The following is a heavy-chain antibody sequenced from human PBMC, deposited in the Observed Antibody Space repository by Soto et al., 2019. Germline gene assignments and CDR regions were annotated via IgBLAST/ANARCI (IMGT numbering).Heavy chain of an antibody. CDR2: INPNSGGT. Sequence: QVQLVRSGAEVKKPGASVKVSCKASGYTFTGNYMHWLRQAPGQGPEWMGWINPNSGGTNYAQKFQGRVTMTRDTSISTAYMELSRLRSDDTAVYYCARDPIGGGAPYYCDYWGQGTLVSVSS. V-gene: IGHV1-2*02. J-gene: IGHJ4*02. CDR3: ARDPIGGGAPYYCDY. D-gene: IGHD3-16*01. CDR1: GYTFTGNY.